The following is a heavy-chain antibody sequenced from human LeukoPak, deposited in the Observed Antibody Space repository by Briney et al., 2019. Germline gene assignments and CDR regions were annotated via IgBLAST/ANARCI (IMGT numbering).Heavy chain of an antibody. Sequence: PGGSLRLSRAASGFTFSSYSMNWVRQAPGKGLEWVSYISSSSTIYYADSVKGRFTISRDNAKNSLYLQMNSLRDEDTAVYYCARDETAVTKPFDYWGQGTLVTVSS. J-gene: IGHJ4*02. CDR1: GFTFSSYS. V-gene: IGHV3-48*02. D-gene: IGHD4-17*01. CDR3: ARDETAVTKPFDY. CDR2: ISSSSTI.